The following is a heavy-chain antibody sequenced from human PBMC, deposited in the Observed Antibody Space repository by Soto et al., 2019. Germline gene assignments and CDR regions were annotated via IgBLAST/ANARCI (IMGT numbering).Heavy chain of an antibody. J-gene: IGHJ5*02. V-gene: IGHV1-2*04. CDR3: GRDRAFGGCSSGFDH. Sequence: QVQLVQSGAEVKKPGASVKVSCKASGYIFTDYYMHWVRQAPGHGLEWMGWINPNSGGTKYAQKFQGWVTMTRDTSINTGYMELSRLKSDDAAGYYCGRDRAFGGCSSGFDHWGQVTLVTVSS. D-gene: IGHD2-15*01. CDR2: INPNSGGT. CDR1: GYIFTDYY.